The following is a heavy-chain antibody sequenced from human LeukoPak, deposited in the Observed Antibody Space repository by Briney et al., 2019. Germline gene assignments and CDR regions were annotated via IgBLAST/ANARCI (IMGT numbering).Heavy chain of an antibody. Sequence: GGSLRLSCAASGFTFTSVWMSWVRQVPGKGLEWVSVIYSGGSTYYADSVKGRFTISRDNSKNTLYLQMNSLRAEDTAVYYCARGFWRDGMDVWGQGTTVTVSS. J-gene: IGHJ6*02. V-gene: IGHV3-53*01. CDR3: ARGFWRDGMDV. CDR2: IYSGGST. D-gene: IGHD3-3*01. CDR1: GFTFTSVW.